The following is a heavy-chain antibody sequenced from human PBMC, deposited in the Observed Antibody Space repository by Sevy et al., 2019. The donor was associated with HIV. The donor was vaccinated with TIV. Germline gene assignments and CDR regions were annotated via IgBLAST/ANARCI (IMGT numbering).Heavy chain of an antibody. V-gene: IGHV3-23*01. CDR3: AREGCSRPHDY. J-gene: IGHJ4*02. Sequence: GGSLRLSCAASGFAFYEYSMSWIRQAPGKGLEWVATLSFGCGKINYADSVKSRFTISRDNSKNSFYLQMDNLGVEDTALYYCAREGCSRPHDYWGQGTRVTVSP. D-gene: IGHD2-8*01. CDR2: LSFGCGKI. CDR1: GFAFYEYS.